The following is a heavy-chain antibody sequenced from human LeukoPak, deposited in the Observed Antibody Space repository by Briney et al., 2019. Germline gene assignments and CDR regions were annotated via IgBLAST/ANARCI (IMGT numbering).Heavy chain of an antibody. CDR1: GFTFSSYW. CDR3: ATIAGPNYYYYYYMDV. Sequence: AGGSLRLSCAASGFTFSSYWMSWVRQAPGKGLEWVSYISSSGSTIYYADSVKGRFTISRDNAKNSLYLQMNSLRAEDTAVYYCATIAGPNYYYYYYMDVWGKGTTVTVSS. V-gene: IGHV3-48*04. CDR2: ISSSGSTI. J-gene: IGHJ6*03. D-gene: IGHD2-15*01.